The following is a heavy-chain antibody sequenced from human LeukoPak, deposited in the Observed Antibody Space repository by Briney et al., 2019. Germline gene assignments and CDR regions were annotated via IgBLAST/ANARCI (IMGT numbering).Heavy chain of an antibody. V-gene: IGHV1-2*02. Sequence: GASVKVSCKASGYTFTGYYLHWVRQAPGQGLDWMGWINPNSGGTNYAQKFQGRVTMTRDTSISTAYMELSRLRSDDTAVYYCARDTAMVIGLTFWGQGTLVTVSS. CDR1: GYTFTGYY. CDR3: ARDTAMVIGLTF. J-gene: IGHJ4*02. CDR2: INPNSGGT. D-gene: IGHD5-18*01.